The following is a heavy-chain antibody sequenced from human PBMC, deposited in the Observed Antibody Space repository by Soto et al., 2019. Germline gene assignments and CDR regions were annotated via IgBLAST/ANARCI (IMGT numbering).Heavy chain of an antibody. CDR3: ARGAGPPWFDP. CDR1: GGSINTYY. V-gene: IGHV4-4*07. CDR2: ISASAGT. J-gene: IGHJ5*02. Sequence: SETLSLTCTVSGGSINTYYWSWIRQPAGKGLEWIGRISASAGTNYSPSLTSRVTMSMDRSNNQSSLELTSVTAADTAVYYCARGAGPPWFDPWGQGTLVTVSS.